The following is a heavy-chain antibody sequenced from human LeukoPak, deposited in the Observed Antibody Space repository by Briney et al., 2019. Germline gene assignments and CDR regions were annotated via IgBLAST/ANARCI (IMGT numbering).Heavy chain of an antibody. D-gene: IGHD6-13*01. CDR2: INAGDGNT. CDR3: AREGYSSSWYPDYYYYYMDV. Sequence: ASVKVSCKASGYTFTSYAMHWVRQAPGQRLEWMGWINAGDGNTKYSQEFQGRVTITRDTSASTAYMELSSLRSEDMAVYYCAREGYSSSWYPDYYYYYMDVWGKGTTVTISS. V-gene: IGHV1-3*03. CDR1: GYTFTSYA. J-gene: IGHJ6*03.